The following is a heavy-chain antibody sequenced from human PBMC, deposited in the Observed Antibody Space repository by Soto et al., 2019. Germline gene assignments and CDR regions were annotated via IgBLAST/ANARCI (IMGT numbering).Heavy chain of an antibody. CDR3: AREGYDLGLDY. J-gene: IGHJ4*02. D-gene: IGHD5-12*01. CDR2: IWYDGSNK. CDR1: GFTFSSYG. Sequence: PGGSLRLSCAASGFTFSSYGMHWVRQAPGKGLEWVAVIWYDGSNKYYADSVKGRFTISRDNSKNTLYLQMNSLRAEDTAVYYCAREGYDLGLDYWGQGTLVTVSS. V-gene: IGHV3-33*01.